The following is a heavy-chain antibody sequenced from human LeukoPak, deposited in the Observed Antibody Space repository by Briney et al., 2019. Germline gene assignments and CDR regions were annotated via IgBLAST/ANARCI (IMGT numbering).Heavy chain of an antibody. D-gene: IGHD4-23*01. CDR1: GYTFTGYY. CDR2: INPNSGGT. V-gene: IGHV1-2*02. J-gene: IGHJ3*02. Sequence: ASVKVSCKASGYTFTGYYMHWVRQAPGQGLEWMGWINPNSGGTNYAQKFQGRVTMTRDTSISTAYMELSSLRSEDTAVYYCAAERYGGISDCCNFEIWGQGTMVTVSS. CDR3: AAERYGGISDCCNFEI.